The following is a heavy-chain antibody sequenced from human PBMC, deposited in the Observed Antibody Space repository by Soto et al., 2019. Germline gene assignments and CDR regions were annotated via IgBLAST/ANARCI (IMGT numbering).Heavy chain of an antibody. D-gene: IGHD2-15*01. CDR2: IKQDGSEK. V-gene: IGHV3-7*01. CDR3: ARVLPGGGYPHDYFDY. Sequence: GGSLRLSCADSGFTFSSYWMSWVRQAPGKGLEWVADIKQDGSEKYYVDSVKGRFTISRDNAKNSLYLQMNSLRADDTAVYYCARVLPGGGYPHDYFDYWGQGTLVTVSS. CDR1: GFTFSSYW. J-gene: IGHJ4*02.